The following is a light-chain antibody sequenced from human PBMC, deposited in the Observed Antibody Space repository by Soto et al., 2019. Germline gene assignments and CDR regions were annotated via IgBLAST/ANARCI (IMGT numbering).Light chain of an antibody. CDR2: AVT. CDR1: SSDVGGYKY. V-gene: IGLV2-14*01. CDR3: ATWDDSLNGFYV. J-gene: IGLJ1*01. Sequence: QSVLTQPASVSGSPGQSITISWTGTSSDVGGYKYVSWYQQHPGEAPKLMIYAVTDRPSGVPDRFSGSKSGTSASLTISGLRSDDEADYFCATWDDSLNGFYVIGTGTKVTVL.